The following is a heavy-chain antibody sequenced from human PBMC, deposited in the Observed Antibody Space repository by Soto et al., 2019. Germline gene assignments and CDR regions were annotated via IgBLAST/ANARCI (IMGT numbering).Heavy chain of an antibody. CDR1: GFTFSSYG. CDR3: AKDDTQTDIVVVPAAIGY. V-gene: IGHV3-30*18. CDR2: ISYDGSNK. D-gene: IGHD2-2*01. J-gene: IGHJ4*02. Sequence: GGSVRLSCAASGFTFSSYGMHWVRQAPGKGLEWVAVISYDGSNKYYADSVKGRFTISRDNSKNTLYLQMNSLRAEDTAVYYCAKDDTQTDIVVVPAAIGYWGQGTLVTVSS.